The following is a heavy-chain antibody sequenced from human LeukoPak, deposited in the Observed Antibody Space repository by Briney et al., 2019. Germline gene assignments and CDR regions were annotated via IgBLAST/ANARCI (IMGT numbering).Heavy chain of an antibody. D-gene: IGHD4-17*01. J-gene: IGHJ4*02. Sequence: GGSLRLSCAASGFTFSSYGMHWVRQAPGKGLEWVAVIWYDGSNKYYADSVNGRFTISRDNSKNTLYLQMNSLRAEDTAVYYCAKTTTVTQYYFDYWGQGTLVTVSS. CDR1: GFTFSSYG. CDR2: IWYDGSNK. V-gene: IGHV3-33*06. CDR3: AKTTTVTQYYFDY.